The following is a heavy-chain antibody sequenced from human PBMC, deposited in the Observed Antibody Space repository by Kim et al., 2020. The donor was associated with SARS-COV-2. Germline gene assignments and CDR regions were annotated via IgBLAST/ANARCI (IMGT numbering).Heavy chain of an antibody. CDR2: IDYSGST. J-gene: IGHJ4*02. Sequence: SETLSLTCTVSGGSISSSGYYWGWIRQPPGKGLEWIGRIDYSGSTYYKPSLKSRVTISVDTSKNQFSLKLSSVTAADTARYYCARASYSGSRNRYIDYWGQGTLVTVSS. CDR3: ARASYSGSRNRYIDY. D-gene: IGHD1-26*01. CDR1: GGSISSSGYY. V-gene: IGHV4-39*07.